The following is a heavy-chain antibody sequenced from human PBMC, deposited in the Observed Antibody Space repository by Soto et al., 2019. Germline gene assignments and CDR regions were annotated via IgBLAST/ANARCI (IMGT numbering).Heavy chain of an antibody. V-gene: IGHV3-13*01. CDR2: IGTAGDT. D-gene: IGHD3-9*01. J-gene: IGHJ6*03. CDR3: ASSIGLRYFDWAKPNYYMDV. CDR1: GFTFSSYD. Sequence: GGSLRLSCAASGFTFSSYDMHWVRQATGKGLEWVSAIGTAGDTYYPGSVKGRFTISRENAKNSLYLQMNSLRAGDTAVYYCASSIGLRYFDWAKPNYYMDVWGKGTTVTVSS.